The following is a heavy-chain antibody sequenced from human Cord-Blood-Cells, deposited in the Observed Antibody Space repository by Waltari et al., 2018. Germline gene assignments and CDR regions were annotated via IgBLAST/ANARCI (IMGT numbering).Heavy chain of an antibody. CDR2: IYSGGST. V-gene: IGHV3-66*01. CDR3: ARVGYSGSYYNWFDP. Sequence: EVQLVESGGGLVQPGGSLRLSCAASGFTVSSNYMSWVRQAPGKGLEWVAVIYSGGSTYDADSVKGRFTISRDNSKNTLYLQMNSLRAEDTAVYYCARVGYSGSYYNWFDPWGQGTLVTVSS. J-gene: IGHJ5*02. D-gene: IGHD1-26*01. CDR1: GFTVSSNY.